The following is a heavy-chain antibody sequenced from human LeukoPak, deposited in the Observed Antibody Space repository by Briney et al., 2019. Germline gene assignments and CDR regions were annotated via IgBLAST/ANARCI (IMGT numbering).Heavy chain of an antibody. V-gene: IGHV1-69*01. Sequence: SVKVSCKVSGGTFSSYPISWVRQAPGQGLEWMGEITPIFGEAQNAEKFQGRVAITADEPTSTVYMELTSLRLDDTAMYYCARNSRVASTSGLNYWGQGTLVTVSS. CDR1: GGTFSSYP. CDR2: ITPIFGEA. J-gene: IGHJ4*02. D-gene: IGHD5-12*01. CDR3: ARNSRVASTSGLNY.